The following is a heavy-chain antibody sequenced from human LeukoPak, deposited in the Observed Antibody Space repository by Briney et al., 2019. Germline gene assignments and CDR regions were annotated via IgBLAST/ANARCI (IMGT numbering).Heavy chain of an antibody. CDR3: ARVRGYCSSTICYRFYFDY. CDR2: IYHSGST. V-gene: IGHV4-38-2*02. J-gene: IGHJ4*02. Sequence: SETLSLTCTVSGYSISSGYYWGWIRQPPGKGLEWIGTIYHSGSTYYNPSLKSRVTISVDTSKNQFSLKLTSVTAADTAVYYCARVRGYCSSTICYRFYFDYWGQGTLVTVSS. CDR1: GYSISSGYY. D-gene: IGHD2-2*01.